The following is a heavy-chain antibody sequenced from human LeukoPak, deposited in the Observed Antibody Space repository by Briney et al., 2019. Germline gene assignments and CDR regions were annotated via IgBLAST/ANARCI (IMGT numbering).Heavy chain of an antibody. V-gene: IGHV3-30*02. Sequence: GGSLRLSCAASGFTFSSSWMNWVRQAPGKGLEWVAFIRYDGSNKDSADSVKGRFTISRDNSKNTLFLEMNSLRAEDTAVYYCVQDNVGSGWPFDYWGQGTLVTVSS. D-gene: IGHD6-19*01. CDR3: VQDNVGSGWPFDY. J-gene: IGHJ4*02. CDR2: IRYDGSNK. CDR1: GFTFSSSW.